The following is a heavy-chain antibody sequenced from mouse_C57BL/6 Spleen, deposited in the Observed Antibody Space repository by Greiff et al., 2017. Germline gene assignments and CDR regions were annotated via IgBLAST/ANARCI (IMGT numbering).Heavy chain of an antibody. CDR1: GFTFRSYT. J-gene: IGHJ4*01. D-gene: IGHD3-3*01. CDR2: ISGGGGNT. CDR3: ARLDYYAMDD. Sequence: EVRLMESGGGLVKPGGSLKLSCAASGFTFRSYTMSWVRQTPEKRLEWVATISGGGGNTYYPDSVKGRFTISRDNAKNTLYLQMSSLRSEDTAVYYCARLDYYAMDDWGQGTSVTVSS. V-gene: IGHV5-9*01.